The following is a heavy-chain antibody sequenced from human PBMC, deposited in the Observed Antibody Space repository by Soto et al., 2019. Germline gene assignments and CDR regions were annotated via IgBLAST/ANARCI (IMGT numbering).Heavy chain of an antibody. V-gene: IGHV4-30-4*01. CDR2: IYYSGSS. D-gene: IGHD1-1*01. Sequence: PSETLSLTCTVSGGSISSGGYYWSWIRQPPGKGLEWIGYIYYSGSSYYNPSLKSQVTISVDTSKNQFSLKLSSVTASDTAVYFCARTTEYYYYYGMDVWGQGTTVTVSS. J-gene: IGHJ6*02. CDR3: ARTTEYYYYYGMDV. CDR1: GGSISSGGYY.